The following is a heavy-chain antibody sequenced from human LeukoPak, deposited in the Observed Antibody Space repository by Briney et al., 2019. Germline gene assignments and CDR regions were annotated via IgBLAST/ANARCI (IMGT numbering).Heavy chain of an antibody. CDR2: IYYSGST. CDR1: GGSISSSSYY. J-gene: IGHJ6*03. CDR3: ARVTHDYGDYGYYYYYYMDV. V-gene: IGHV4-39*07. D-gene: IGHD4-17*01. Sequence: SETLSLTCTVSGGSISSSSYYWGWIRQPPGKGLEWIGSIYYSGSTYYNPSLKSRVTISVDTSKNQFSLKLSSVTAADTAVSYCARVTHDYGDYGYYYYYYMDVWGKGTTVTVSS.